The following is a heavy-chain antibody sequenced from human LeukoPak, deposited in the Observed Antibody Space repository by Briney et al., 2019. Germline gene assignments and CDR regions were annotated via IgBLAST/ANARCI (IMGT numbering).Heavy chain of an antibody. CDR2: ISSSSSTI. CDR1: GFTFSSYS. J-gene: IGHJ3*02. CDR3: ARDPDGYNLNYASDDAFDI. D-gene: IGHD5-24*01. Sequence: GGSLRLSCAASGFTFSSYSMNWVRQAPGKGLEWVSYISSSSSTIYYADSVKGRFTISRDNAKNSLYLQMNSLRAEDTAVYYCARDPDGYNLNYASDDAFDIWGQGTMVTVSS. V-gene: IGHV3-48*01.